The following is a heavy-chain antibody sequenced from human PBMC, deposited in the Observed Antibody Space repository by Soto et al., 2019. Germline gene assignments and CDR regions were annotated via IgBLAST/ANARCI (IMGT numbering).Heavy chain of an antibody. D-gene: IGHD3-22*01. CDR3: TRYGVQTITQSPYESDEKGSWFDP. Sequence: QVRLQQWGAGLLKPSETLSLTCAVYGGSFSDYYWTWIRQPPGKGLEWIGEINHSGNTNFNPSLKSRLIISVDTSKNQFSLKLTSVTAADTAVYYCTRYGVQTITQSPYESDEKGSWFDPWGQGTLVIVSS. J-gene: IGHJ5*02. CDR1: GGSFSDYY. CDR2: INHSGNT. V-gene: IGHV4-34*01.